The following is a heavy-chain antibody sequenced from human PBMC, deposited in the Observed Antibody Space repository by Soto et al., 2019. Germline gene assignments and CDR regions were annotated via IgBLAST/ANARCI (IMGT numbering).Heavy chain of an antibody. CDR3: TRTLFIAARGVEPFDY. V-gene: IGHV3-23*01. Sequence: VQLLESGGALVQPGGSLRLSCAASGFTFSEYAMTWVRQAPGKGLEWVSHTSGNGGSTYYAESVKGRFTISRDNSRERMHLQMNSLRAEDTALYYCTRTLFIAARGVEPFDYWGQGALVTVSS. D-gene: IGHD6-6*01. CDR1: GFTFSEYA. J-gene: IGHJ4*02. CDR2: TSGNGGST.